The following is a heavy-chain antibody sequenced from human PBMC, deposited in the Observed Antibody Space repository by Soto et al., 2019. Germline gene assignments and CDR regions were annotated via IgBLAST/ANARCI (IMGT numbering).Heavy chain of an antibody. J-gene: IGHJ4*02. D-gene: IGHD6-13*01. CDR2: IKQDENGK. CDR1: GFTFSSRW. CDR3: ATHDGPAAAGLVLDF. V-gene: IGHV3-7*02. Sequence: EVQLVESGGGLVQPGGSLRLSCEASGFTFSSRWMTWVRQGPGKGLEWVANIKQDENGKDYVDSVKGRFTISRDNAKNSLYRQMNSLIAEDTAVYYCATHDGPAAAGLVLDFWGQGTLVNVSS.